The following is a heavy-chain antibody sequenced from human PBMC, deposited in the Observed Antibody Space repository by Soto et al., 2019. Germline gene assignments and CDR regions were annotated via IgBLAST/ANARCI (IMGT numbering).Heavy chain of an antibody. CDR2: INPTGGST. CDR3: ARRYSSSAPPDF. V-gene: IGHV1-46*01. J-gene: IGHJ4*02. CDR1: GYIFTSHY. Sequence: ASVKVSCKASGYIFTSHYMHWVGQAPGQGLEWMGVINPTGGSTSYAQKFQGRVTMTRDTSTSTVYLELSSLRSEDTAVYYCARRYSSSAPPDFWGQGTLVTVSS. D-gene: IGHD6-6*01.